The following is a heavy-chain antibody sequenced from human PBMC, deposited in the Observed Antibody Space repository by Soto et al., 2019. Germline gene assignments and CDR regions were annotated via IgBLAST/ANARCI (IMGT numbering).Heavy chain of an antibody. D-gene: IGHD2-2*02. Sequence: GASVKVSCKASGGTFSSYAISWVRQAPGQGLEWMGGIIPIFGTANYAQKFQGRVTITADESTSTAYMELSSLRSEDTSVYYCARDCPVPPATPNNWFDPWGQGTLVTVSS. CDR1: GGTFSSYA. J-gene: IGHJ5*02. CDR2: IIPIFGTA. V-gene: IGHV1-69*13. CDR3: ARDCPVPPATPNNWFDP.